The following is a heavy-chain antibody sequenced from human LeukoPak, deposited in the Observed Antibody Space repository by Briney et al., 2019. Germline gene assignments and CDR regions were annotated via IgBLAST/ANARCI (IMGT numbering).Heavy chain of an antibody. CDR1: GYTFTSYD. CDR2: MNPNSGNT. J-gene: IGHJ4*02. CDR3: ARSLIVGATINY. V-gene: IGHV1-8*01. D-gene: IGHD1-26*01. Sequence: ASVKVSCTASGYTFTSYDINWVRQATGQGLEWMGWMNPNSGNTGYAQKFQGRVTMTRNTSISTAYMELSSLRSEDTAVYYCARSLIVGATINYWGQGTLVTVSS.